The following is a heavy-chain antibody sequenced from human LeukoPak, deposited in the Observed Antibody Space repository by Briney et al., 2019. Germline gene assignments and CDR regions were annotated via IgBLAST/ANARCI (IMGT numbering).Heavy chain of an antibody. CDR1: GGIVSTNY. D-gene: IGHD5-12*01. CDR2: IYSGGST. Sequence: GGSLRLSCVASGGIVSTNYMSWVRQAPGKGLEWVAVIYSGGSTYYADSVKGRFTISRDNSKNTLYLQMNTLRAEDTGVYYCGRDRHLALYYWRQGTLVTVSS. CDR3: GRDRHLALYY. V-gene: IGHV3-66*01. J-gene: IGHJ4*02.